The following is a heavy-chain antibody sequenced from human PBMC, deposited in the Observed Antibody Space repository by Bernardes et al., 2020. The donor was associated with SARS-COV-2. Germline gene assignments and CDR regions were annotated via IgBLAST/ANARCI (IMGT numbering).Heavy chain of an antibody. Sequence: SETLSLTCTVSGGSISSYYWSWIRQPPGKGLEWIGYIYYSGSTNYNPSLKSRVTISVDTSKNQFSLKLSSVTAADTAVYYCARLAVAGRFPLFDYWGQGTLVTVSS. V-gene: IGHV4-59*01. D-gene: IGHD6-19*01. CDR3: ARLAVAGRFPLFDY. J-gene: IGHJ4*02. CDR1: GGSISSYY. CDR2: IYYSGST.